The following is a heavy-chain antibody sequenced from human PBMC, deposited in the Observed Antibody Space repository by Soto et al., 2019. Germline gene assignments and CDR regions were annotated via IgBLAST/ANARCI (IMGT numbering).Heavy chain of an antibody. CDR2: INSDGSST. D-gene: IGHD6-19*01. V-gene: IGHV3-74*03. J-gene: IGHJ4*02. CDR3: TRDPAPIGWYDY. Sequence: GGSLRLSCAASGFTFSNFWMHWVRQAPGKGLVWVSRINSDGSSTMYRDSVEGRFTIFRDNAKNTLFLQMNSLRAEDTAVYYCTRDPAPIGWYDYWGQGTLVTVSS. CDR1: GFTFSNFW.